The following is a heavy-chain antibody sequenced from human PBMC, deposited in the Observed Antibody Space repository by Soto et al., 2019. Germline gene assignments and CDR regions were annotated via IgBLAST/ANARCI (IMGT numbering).Heavy chain of an antibody. V-gene: IGHV4-31*03. J-gene: IGHJ5*02. CDR3: ARADSRNYDFWSGYYFSAYNWFDP. Sequence: PSETLSLTCPVSGGSTSSGGDYWSWIRQHPGKFLEWIGYIYYSGSTYYNPSLKSRVTISVDTSKNQFSLKLSSVTAADTAVYYCARADSRNYDFWSGYYFSAYNWFDPWGQGTLVTVSS. CDR1: GGSTSSGGDY. CDR2: IYYSGST. D-gene: IGHD3-3*01.